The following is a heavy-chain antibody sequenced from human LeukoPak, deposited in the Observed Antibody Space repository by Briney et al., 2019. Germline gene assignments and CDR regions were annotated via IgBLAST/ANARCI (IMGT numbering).Heavy chain of an antibody. CDR2: ISAYNGNT. D-gene: IGHD3-10*01. Sequence: GASVKVSCKASGYTFTSYGISWVRQAPGQGLEWMGWISAYNGNTNYAQKFQGRVTMTEDTSTDTAYMELSSLRSEDTAVYYCATLGGSGNQGNWFDPWGQGTLVTVSS. J-gene: IGHJ5*02. V-gene: IGHV1-18*01. CDR1: GYTFTSYG. CDR3: ATLGGSGNQGNWFDP.